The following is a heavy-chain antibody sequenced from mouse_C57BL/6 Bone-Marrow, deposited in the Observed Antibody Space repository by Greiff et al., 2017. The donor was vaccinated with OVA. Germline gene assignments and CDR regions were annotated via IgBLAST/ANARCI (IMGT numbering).Heavy chain of an antibody. V-gene: IGHV1-63*01. CDR3: ARGGRRGYFDV. Sequence: VQLQQSGAELVRPGTSVKMSCKASGYTFTNYWIGWAKQRPGHGLEWIGDIYPGGGYTNYNEKFKGKATLTADKSSSTAYMQCSSLTYEDSAIAYCARGGRRGYFDVWGTGTPVTVSS. CDR2: IYPGGGYT. J-gene: IGHJ1*03. CDR1: GYTFTNYW.